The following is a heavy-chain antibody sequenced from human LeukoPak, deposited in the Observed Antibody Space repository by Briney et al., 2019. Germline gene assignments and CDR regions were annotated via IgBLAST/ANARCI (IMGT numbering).Heavy chain of an antibody. Sequence: GGSLRLSCAASGFTFSSYGMHWVRQAPGKGLEWVAVISYDGSNKYYADSVKGRFTISRDNSKNTLYLQMNSLKTEDTAVYYCTTDLYYDSSGYYYGGFNAFDIWGQGTVVTVSS. V-gene: IGHV3-30*03. CDR3: TTDLYYDSSGYYYGGFNAFDI. CDR2: ISYDGSNK. J-gene: IGHJ3*02. D-gene: IGHD3-22*01. CDR1: GFTFSSYG.